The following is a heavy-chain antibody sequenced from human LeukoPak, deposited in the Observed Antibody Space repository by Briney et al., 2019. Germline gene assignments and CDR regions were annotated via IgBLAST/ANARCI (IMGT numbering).Heavy chain of an antibody. CDR1: GLTFSSYA. Sequence: EGSLRLSCAASGLTFSSYAMSWVRQAPGKGLQWVSAISESGTGTYYAEAVKGRFTISRDNSKNTLSLQMNSLTAEDTAIYYCAKDIAQGYTYGSIEQDYWGQGTLVTVSS. V-gene: IGHV3-23*01. CDR2: ISESGTGT. CDR3: AKDIAQGYTYGSIEQDY. D-gene: IGHD5-18*01. J-gene: IGHJ4*02.